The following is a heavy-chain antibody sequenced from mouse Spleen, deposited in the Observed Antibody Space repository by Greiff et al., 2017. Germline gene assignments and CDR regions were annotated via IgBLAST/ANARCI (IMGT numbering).Heavy chain of an antibody. D-gene: IGHD2-12*01. V-gene: IGHV3-6*01. J-gene: IGHJ1*01. CDR2: ISYDGSN. CDR1: GYSITSGYY. CDR3: ARDGLRRHWYFDV. Sequence: ESGPGLVKPSQSLSLTCSVTGYSITSGYYWNWIRQFPGNKLEWMGYISYDGSNNYNPSLKNRISITRDTSKNQFFLKLNSVTTEDTATYYCARDGLRRHWYFDVWGAGTTVTVSS.